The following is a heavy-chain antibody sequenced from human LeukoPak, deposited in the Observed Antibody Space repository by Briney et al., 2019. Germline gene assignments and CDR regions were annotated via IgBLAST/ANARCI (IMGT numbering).Heavy chain of an antibody. J-gene: IGHJ4*02. CDR3: ARVHPVVYYFDY. CDR2: IYYSGST. Sequence: SQTLSLTCTVSGGSISSGGYYWSWIRQRPGKGLEWIGYIYYSGSTYYNPSLKSRVTISVDTSKNQFSLKLSSVTAADTAVYYCARVHPVVYYFDYWGQGTLVTVSS. V-gene: IGHV4-31*03. CDR1: GGSISSGGYY. D-gene: IGHD2-2*01.